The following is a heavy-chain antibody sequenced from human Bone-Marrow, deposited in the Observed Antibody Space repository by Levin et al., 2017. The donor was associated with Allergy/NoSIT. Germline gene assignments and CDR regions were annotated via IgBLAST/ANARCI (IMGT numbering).Heavy chain of an antibody. D-gene: IGHD3-10*01. CDR2: MDYSGTT. J-gene: IGHJ4*02. CDR3: ARTRGIDSGSYPFDY. Sequence: ASETLSLTCTVSGGSISTYYWSWIRQPPGKGLEWIGYMDYSGTTNYNPSLKSRVTISIDTSKKQFSLKLTSVTAADTAVYYCARTRGIDSGSYPFDYWGQGTLVTVSS. CDR1: GGSISTYY. V-gene: IGHV4-59*13.